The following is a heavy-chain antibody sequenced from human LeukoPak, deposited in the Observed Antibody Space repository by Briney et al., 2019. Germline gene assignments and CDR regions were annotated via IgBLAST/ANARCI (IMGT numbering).Heavy chain of an antibody. V-gene: IGHV3-23*01. CDR3: ARDYYDSSGEGNAFDI. Sequence: PGGSLRLSCAASGFTFTSYAMYWVRQAPGKGLEWVSGIFGSGGNPHYADSVKGRFTISRDNYQNTVYLQMNSLRAEDTAVYYCARDYYDSSGEGNAFDIWGQGTMVTVSS. J-gene: IGHJ3*02. CDR2: IFGSGGNP. CDR1: GFTFTSYA. D-gene: IGHD3-22*01.